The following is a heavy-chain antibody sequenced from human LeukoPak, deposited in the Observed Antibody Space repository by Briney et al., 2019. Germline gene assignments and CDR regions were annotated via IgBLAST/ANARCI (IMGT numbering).Heavy chain of an antibody. CDR3: ALLPGGY. D-gene: IGHD2-15*01. Sequence: SETLSLTCTVSGGSISNYYWSWIRQPPGKGLEWIGYIYYSGSTNYNPSLKSRVTISVDTSKNQFSLKLSSVTAADTAVYYCALLPGGYWGQGTLVTVSS. J-gene: IGHJ4*02. CDR2: IYYSGST. V-gene: IGHV4-59*01. CDR1: GGSISNYY.